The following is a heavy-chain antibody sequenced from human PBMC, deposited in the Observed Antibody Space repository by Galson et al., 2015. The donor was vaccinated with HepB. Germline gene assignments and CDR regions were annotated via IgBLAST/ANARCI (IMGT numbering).Heavy chain of an antibody. CDR1: GFTFSDYC. V-gene: IGHV3-11*01. CDR3: ASPSGYDIRIGY. J-gene: IGHJ4*02. Sequence: SLRLSCAASGFTFSDYCMTWIRQAPGKGLEWVSYISGSGTTIYYADSVKGRFTISRDNAKNSLYLQMNSLRAEDTAVYYCASPSGYDIRIGYWGQGTLVTVSS. CDR2: ISGSGTTI. D-gene: IGHD5-12*01.